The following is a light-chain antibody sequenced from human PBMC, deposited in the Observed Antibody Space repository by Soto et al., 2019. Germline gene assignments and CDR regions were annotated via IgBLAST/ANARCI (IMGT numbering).Light chain of an antibody. V-gene: IGKV3-20*01. Sequence: ENVLTQSPGTLSLSPGERATLSCRASQSVDSSYLAWYQQKPGQAPRLLIYGTSTRATGIPDRFSGSGSGTDSTLTINRLEPEDFAVYYCQQYGSSLYTFGQGTKLEIK. CDR3: QQYGSSLYT. CDR2: GTS. CDR1: QSVDSSY. J-gene: IGKJ2*01.